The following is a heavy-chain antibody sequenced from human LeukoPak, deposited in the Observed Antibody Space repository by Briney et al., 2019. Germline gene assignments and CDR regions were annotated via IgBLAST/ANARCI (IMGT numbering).Heavy chain of an antibody. CDR3: ARVLRYITGTTLLDY. CDR2: INPSGGST. Sequence: ASVKVSCKASGYTFTSYYMHWVRQAPGQGLEWMGIINPSGGSTSYAQKFQGRVTMTEDTSTDTAYMELSSLRSDDTAVYYCARVLRYITGTTLLDYWGQGTLVTVSS. J-gene: IGHJ4*02. V-gene: IGHV1-46*01. CDR1: GYTFTSYY. D-gene: IGHD1-7*01.